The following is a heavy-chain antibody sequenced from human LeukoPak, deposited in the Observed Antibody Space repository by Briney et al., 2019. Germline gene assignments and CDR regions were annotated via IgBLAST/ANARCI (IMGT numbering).Heavy chain of an antibody. CDR3: ARDSYDPFDY. CDR2: ISSSSSTI. D-gene: IGHD5-12*01. Sequence: GSLRLSCAASGFTFSSYSVNWVRQAPGKGLEWVSYISSSSSTIYYADSVKGRFTISRDNAKNSLYLQMNSLRAEDTAVYYCARDSYDPFDYWGQGTLVTVSS. V-gene: IGHV3-48*01. J-gene: IGHJ4*02. CDR1: GFTFSSYS.